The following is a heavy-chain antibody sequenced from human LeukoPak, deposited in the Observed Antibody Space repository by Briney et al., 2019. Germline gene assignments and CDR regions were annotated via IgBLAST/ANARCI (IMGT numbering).Heavy chain of an antibody. CDR1: GGSISSGSYY. Sequence: SQTLSLTCTVSGGSISSGSYYWSWIRQSPGKGLEWIGYIYYSGSTYYNPSLKSRVTISVDTSKNQFSLKLSSVTAADTAVYYCARSPILERLGTDYWGQGTLVTVSS. J-gene: IGHJ4*02. V-gene: IGHV4-30-4*08. CDR2: IYYSGST. CDR3: ARSPILERLGTDY. D-gene: IGHD3-3*01.